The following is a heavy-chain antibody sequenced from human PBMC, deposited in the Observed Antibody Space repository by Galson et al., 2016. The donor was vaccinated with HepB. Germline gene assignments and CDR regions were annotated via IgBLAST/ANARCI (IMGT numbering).Heavy chain of an antibody. J-gene: IGHJ5*02. CDR3: ARDRDTRGSWYGGPSP. V-gene: IGHV1-18*01. CDR1: GYTFNKYG. Sequence: SVKVSCKASGYTFNKYGFIWVRQAPGQGLEWMGWISVYNGDTKYAPKVQGRVTLTADTSSNTVYMDLRSLRSDDTAVYYCARDRDTRGSWYGGPSPWGQGTLLTVSS. CDR2: ISVYNGDT. D-gene: IGHD6-13*01.